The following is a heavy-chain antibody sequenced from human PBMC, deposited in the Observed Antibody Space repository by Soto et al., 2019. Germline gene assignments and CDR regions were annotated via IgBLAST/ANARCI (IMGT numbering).Heavy chain of an antibody. D-gene: IGHD1-1*01. CDR2: IYATGTT. CDR1: GASISGFY. CDR3: VRDGTKTLRDWFDP. J-gene: IGHJ5*02. V-gene: IGHV4-4*07. Sequence: SLTCTVSGASISGFYWSWNRKSAGKGLEWIGRIYATGTTDYNPSLKSRVMMSVDTSKKQFSLKLRSVTAADTAVYYCVRDGTKTLRDWFDPWGQGISVTAPQ.